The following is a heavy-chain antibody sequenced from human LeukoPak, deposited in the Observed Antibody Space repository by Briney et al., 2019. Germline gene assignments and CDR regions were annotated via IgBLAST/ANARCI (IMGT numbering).Heavy chain of an antibody. CDR1: GFTFSSYS. CDR2: ISGSGGST. V-gene: IGHV3-23*01. Sequence: GGSLRLSCAASGFTFSSYSMNWVRQAPGKGLEWVSAISGSGGSTYYADSVKGRFTISRDNSKNTLYLQMNSLRAEDTAVYYCARESKLLWFPTPYYYYYMDVWGKGTTVTVSS. D-gene: IGHD3-10*01. CDR3: ARESKLLWFPTPYYYYYMDV. J-gene: IGHJ6*03.